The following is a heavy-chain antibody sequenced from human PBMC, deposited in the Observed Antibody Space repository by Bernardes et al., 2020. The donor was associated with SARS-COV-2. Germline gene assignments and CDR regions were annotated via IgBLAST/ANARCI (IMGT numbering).Heavy chain of an antibody. J-gene: IGHJ4*02. CDR2: INSDGSST. Sequence: GRSLRPSCAASGFTFSSYWMHWVRQAPGKGLVWVSRINSDGSSTSYADSVKGRFTISRDNAKNTLYLQMNSLRAEDTAVYYCVGYSSSWYSYSSGWYGAPVDYWGQGTLVTVSS. V-gene: IGHV3-74*01. CDR3: VGYSSSWYSYSSGWYGAPVDY. D-gene: IGHD6-19*01. CDR1: GFTFSSYW.